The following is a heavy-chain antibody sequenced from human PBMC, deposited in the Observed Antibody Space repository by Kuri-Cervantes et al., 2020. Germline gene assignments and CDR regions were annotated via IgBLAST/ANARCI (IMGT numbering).Heavy chain of an antibody. Sequence: GGSLRLSCAASGFTFSSYGMHWVRQVPGKGLEWVAVISYDGSNKYYADSVKGRFTISRDNSKNTLYLQMNSLRAEDTAVYYCAKDRGGQGGMDVWGQGTTVTVSS. V-gene: IGHV3-30*18. CDR1: GFTFSSYG. CDR2: ISYDGSNK. J-gene: IGHJ6*02. D-gene: IGHD3-16*01. CDR3: AKDRGGQGGMDV.